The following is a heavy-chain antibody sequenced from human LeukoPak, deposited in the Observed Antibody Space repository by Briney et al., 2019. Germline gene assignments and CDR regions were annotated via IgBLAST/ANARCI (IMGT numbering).Heavy chain of an antibody. CDR3: ARASHYDILTGYSAFDC. CDR2: IFSSGST. J-gene: IGHJ4*02. CDR1: GGSINSYY. Sequence: SETLSLTCAVSGGSINSYYWTWIRQPAGKGLEWIGRIFSSGSTNYNPSLKSRVSMSVDKSKNHFSLKVRSVTAADTAVYYCARASHYDILTGYSAFDCWGQGTLATVSS. V-gene: IGHV4-4*07. D-gene: IGHD3-9*01.